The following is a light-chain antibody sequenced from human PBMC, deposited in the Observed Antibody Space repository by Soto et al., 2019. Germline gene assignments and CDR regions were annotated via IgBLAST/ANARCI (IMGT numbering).Light chain of an antibody. CDR3: SSYAGSNIP. CDR2: ANS. J-gene: IGLJ1*01. V-gene: IGLV1-40*01. CDR1: SSNIGAGYD. Sequence: QSVLTQPPSVSGAPGQRVTISCTGSSSNIGAGYDVHWFQQLPGTAPKLLIYANSNRPSGVPDRFSGSKSGTSASLAITGLQAEDEADYYCSSYAGSNIPFGTGTKLTVL.